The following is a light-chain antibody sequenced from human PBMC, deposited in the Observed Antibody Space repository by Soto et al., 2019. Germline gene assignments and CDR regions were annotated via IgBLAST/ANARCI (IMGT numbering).Light chain of an antibody. CDR1: QSISSY. CDR2: AAS. CDR3: QQSYSTPT. J-gene: IGKJ4*01. V-gene: IGKV1-39*01. Sequence: DIQMTQSPSSLSASVGDRVTITCRASQSISSYLNWYQQKPGKAPKLLIYAASSLQSGIPSRFSGRGSGTEFTLTTSSLQPEDFSTYFCQQSYSTPTFGGGTKVEIK.